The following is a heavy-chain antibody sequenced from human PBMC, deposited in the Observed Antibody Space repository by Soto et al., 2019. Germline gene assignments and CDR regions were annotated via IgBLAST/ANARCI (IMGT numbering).Heavy chain of an antibody. CDR2: FDPEDGET. CDR3: ATDIAAAWTPDP. Sequence: ASVKVSCKVSGYTLTELSMHWVRQAPGKGLEWMGGFDPEDGETIYAQKFQGRVTMTEDTSTDTAYMELSSLRSEDTAVYYCATDIAAAWTPDPWSQGTLVTVSS. CDR1: GYTLTELS. D-gene: IGHD6-13*01. V-gene: IGHV1-24*01. J-gene: IGHJ5*02.